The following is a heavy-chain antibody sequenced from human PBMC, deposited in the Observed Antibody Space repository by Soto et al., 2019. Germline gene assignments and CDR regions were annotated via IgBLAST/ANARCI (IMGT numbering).Heavy chain of an antibody. Sequence: PSQTLSLTCAISGGSVSSNSAAWNWIRQSPSRGLEWLGRTYYRSKWYNDYAVSVKSRITINPDTSKNQFSLQLNSVTPEDTAVYYCARYSVLGVLRFLEWSGFDYWGQGTLVTVSS. CDR2: TYYRSKWYN. CDR1: GGSVSSNSAA. CDR3: ARYSVLGVLRFLEWSGFDY. D-gene: IGHD3-3*01. V-gene: IGHV6-1*01. J-gene: IGHJ4*02.